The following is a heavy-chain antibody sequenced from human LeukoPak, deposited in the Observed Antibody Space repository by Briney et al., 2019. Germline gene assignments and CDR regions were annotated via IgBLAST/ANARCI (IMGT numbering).Heavy chain of an antibody. Sequence: RASVKVSCKASGYTFTSYGISWVRQAPGQGLEWMGWISAYNGNTNYAQKLQGRVAMTTDTSTSTAYMELRSLRSDDTAVYYCARDIDFVLLAGAELPGTITMDYWGQGTLVTVSS. V-gene: IGHV1-18*01. CDR1: GYTFTSYG. J-gene: IGHJ4*02. CDR3: ARDIDFVLLAGAELPGTITMDY. CDR2: ISAYNGNT. D-gene: IGHD1-7*01.